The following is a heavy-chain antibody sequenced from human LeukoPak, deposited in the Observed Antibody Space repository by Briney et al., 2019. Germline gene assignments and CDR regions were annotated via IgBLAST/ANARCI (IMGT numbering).Heavy chain of an antibody. J-gene: IGHJ4*02. V-gene: IGHV3-21*01. Sequence: GGSLRLSCAASGFIFSSYSMNWVRQAPGKGLEWVSSISSSSSYIYYADSVKGRFTISRDNAKNSLYLQMNSLRAEDTAVYYCARAGATIFGVVIIAEYYFDYWGQGTLVTVSS. CDR3: ARAGATIFGVVIIAEYYFDY. CDR1: GFIFSSYS. CDR2: ISSSSSYI. D-gene: IGHD3-3*01.